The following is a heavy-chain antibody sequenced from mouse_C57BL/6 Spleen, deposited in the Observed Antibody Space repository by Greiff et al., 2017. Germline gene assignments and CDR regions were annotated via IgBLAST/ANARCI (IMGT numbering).Heavy chain of an antibody. J-gene: IGHJ2*01. CDR3: ARAGDYRFYFDY. D-gene: IGHD2-4*01. Sequence: QVQLQQPGAELVMPGASVKLSCKASGYTFTSYWMHWVKQRPGQGLEWIGEIDPSDSSTNYNQQFKGKSTLTVDKSSSAAYMQHSSLTSEDSAVYDCARAGDYRFYFDYWGQGTTLTVSS. V-gene: IGHV1-69*01. CDR2: IDPSDSST. CDR1: GYTFTSYW.